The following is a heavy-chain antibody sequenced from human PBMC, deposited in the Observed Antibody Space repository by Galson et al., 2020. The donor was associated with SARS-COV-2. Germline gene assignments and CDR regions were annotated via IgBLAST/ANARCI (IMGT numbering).Heavy chain of an antibody. D-gene: IGHD6-19*01. Sequence: VSCKASGYTFTSYDINWVRQATGQGLEWMGWMNPNSGNTGYAQKFQGRVTITRNTSISTAYMELSSLRSEDTAVYYCARGSYSSGWGGTPIDYWGQGTLVTVSS. J-gene: IGHJ4*02. CDR3: ARGSYSSGWGGTPIDY. V-gene: IGHV1-8*03. CDR1: GYTFTSYD. CDR2: MNPNSGNT.